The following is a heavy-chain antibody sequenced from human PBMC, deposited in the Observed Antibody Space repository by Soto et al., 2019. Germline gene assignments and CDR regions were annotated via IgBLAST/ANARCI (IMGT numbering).Heavy chain of an antibody. CDR1: GFTFSSYA. J-gene: IGHJ4*02. Sequence: GESLKISCAASGFTFSSYAMSWVRQAPGKGLEWVSAISGSGGSTYYADSVKGRFTISRDNSKNTLYLQMNSLRAEDTAVYYCATPLGGFSMTTVTPYFDYWGQGTLVTVSS. V-gene: IGHV3-23*01. D-gene: IGHD4-17*01. CDR3: ATPLGGFSMTTVTPYFDY. CDR2: ISGSGGST.